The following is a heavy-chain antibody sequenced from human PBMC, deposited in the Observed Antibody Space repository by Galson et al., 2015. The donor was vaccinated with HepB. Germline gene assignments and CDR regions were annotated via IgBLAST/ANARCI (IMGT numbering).Heavy chain of an antibody. CDR1: GYTFTSYG. V-gene: IGHV1-18*01. CDR3: ARDLVTIFGVVSLYNDAFDI. Sequence: SVKVSCKASGYTFTSYGISWVRQAPGQGLEWMGWISAYNGNTNYAQKLQGRVTMTTDTSTSTAYMELRSLRSDDTAVYYCARDLVTIFGVVSLYNDAFDIWGQGTMVTVSS. J-gene: IGHJ3*02. CDR2: ISAYNGNT. D-gene: IGHD3-3*01.